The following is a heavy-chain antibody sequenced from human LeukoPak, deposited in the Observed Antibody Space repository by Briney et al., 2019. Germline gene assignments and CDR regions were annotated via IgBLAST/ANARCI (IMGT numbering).Heavy chain of an antibody. CDR3: ARDYYDSSGYFDY. CDR1: GFTFTAYH. CDR2: INPNSGGT. V-gene: IGHV1-2*02. D-gene: IGHD3-22*01. Sequence: SVTVSCKASGFTFTAYHIHWVRQAPGQGLEWMGWINPNSGGTNYAQKFQGRVTMTTDTSTTTAYMELRSLRSDDTAIYYCARDYYDSSGYFDYWGQGTLVTVSS. J-gene: IGHJ4*02.